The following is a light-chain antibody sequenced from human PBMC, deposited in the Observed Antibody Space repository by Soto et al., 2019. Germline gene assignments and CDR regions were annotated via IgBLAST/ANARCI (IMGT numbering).Light chain of an antibody. CDR2: GNN. Sequence: QSVLTQPPSVSGAPGQRVTISCTGSSSNIGAGYDVHWYQQLPGTAPKLLIYGNNNRPSGVPDRFSGSKSGTSASLAITGLHAEDEADYYCKSYDNSLSGSSVVFGGGTKLTVL. CDR1: SSNIGAGYD. V-gene: IGLV1-40*01. CDR3: KSYDNSLSGSSVV. J-gene: IGLJ2*01.